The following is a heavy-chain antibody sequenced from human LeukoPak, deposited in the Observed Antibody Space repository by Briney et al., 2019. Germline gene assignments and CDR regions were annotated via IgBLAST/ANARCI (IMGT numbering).Heavy chain of an antibody. CDR3: ARCSRSSTDCYSAFDI. D-gene: IGHD2-2*02. CDR1: GFTFSRYA. J-gene: IGHJ3*02. V-gene: IGHV3-23*01. Sequence: GGSLRLSCAASGFTFSRYAMSWVRQAPGKGLEGVSSISGSGGTTYYADSVKGRFTISRDNSKNTLFLQMNSLRAEDTAVYYCARCSRSSTDCYSAFDIWGQGTMVTVSS. CDR2: ISGSGGTT.